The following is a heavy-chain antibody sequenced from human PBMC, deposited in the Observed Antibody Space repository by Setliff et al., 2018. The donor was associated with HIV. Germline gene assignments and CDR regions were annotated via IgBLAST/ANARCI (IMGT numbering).Heavy chain of an antibody. CDR3: AKDRTVVVITIFDY. CDR2: LSGSGGST. V-gene: IGHV3-23*01. D-gene: IGHD3-22*01. CDR1: ELTFSNYA. J-gene: IGHJ4*02. Sequence: GGSLRLSCAASELTFSNYAMTWVRQAPGKGLEWVSSLSGSGGSTYYADSVKCRFTISRDNSKNTLYLQVNSLRAEDTAVYYCAKDRTVVVITIFDYWGQGTLVTVSS.